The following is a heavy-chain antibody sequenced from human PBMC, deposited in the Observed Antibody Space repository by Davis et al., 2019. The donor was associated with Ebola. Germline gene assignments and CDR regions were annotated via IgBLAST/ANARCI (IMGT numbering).Heavy chain of an antibody. CDR1: GGTFSSYA. V-gene: IGHV1-2*06. Sequence: ASVKVSCKASGGTFSSYAISWVRQAPGQGLEWMGRINPNSGGTNYAQKFQGRVTMTRDTSISTAYMELSSLRSEDTAVYYCASEVAVAGRDYWGQGTLVTVSS. J-gene: IGHJ4*02. D-gene: IGHD6-19*01. CDR2: INPNSGGT. CDR3: ASEVAVAGRDY.